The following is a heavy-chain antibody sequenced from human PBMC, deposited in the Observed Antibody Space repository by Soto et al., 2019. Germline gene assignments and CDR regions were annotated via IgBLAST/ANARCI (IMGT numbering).Heavy chain of an antibody. D-gene: IGHD6-13*01. V-gene: IGHV4-59*08. Sequence: SETLSLTCTVSGGSISSYYWSWIRQPPGKGMEWIGYFYDSGGTNNNPSLKSRVTISVDTSKNQFFLKLTSVIAADTAMYYCARHVHSSSWGIDVWGQGTTVTVSS. CDR1: GGSISSYY. CDR2: FYDSGGT. J-gene: IGHJ6*02. CDR3: ARHVHSSSWGIDV.